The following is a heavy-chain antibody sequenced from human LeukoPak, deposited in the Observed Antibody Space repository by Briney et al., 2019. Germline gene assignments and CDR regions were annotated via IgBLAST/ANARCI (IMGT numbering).Heavy chain of an antibody. CDR2: IYSDGTT. D-gene: IGHD3-22*01. Sequence: GGSLRLSCAASGFTVSTNYMTWVRQPPGKGLEWVSVIYSDGTTYSADSVKGRFSISRDNSKNTVFLQMDSLRAEDTAVYYCVRDRYFYDSGGYSIVGAFDVWGQGAMVIVSS. V-gene: IGHV3-53*01. CDR1: GFTVSTNY. J-gene: IGHJ3*01. CDR3: VRDRYFYDSGGYSIVGAFDV.